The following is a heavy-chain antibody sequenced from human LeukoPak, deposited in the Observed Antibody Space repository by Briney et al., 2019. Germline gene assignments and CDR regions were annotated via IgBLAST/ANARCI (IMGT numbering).Heavy chain of an antibody. D-gene: IGHD5-24*01. Sequence: GGSLRLSCAAAGFTFSSCEMNWVRQAPGKGLEWVSYISSSGSTIYYADSVKGRFTISRDNAKNSLYLQMNSLRAEDTAVYYCARDLDGYSILDYWGQGTLVTVSS. CDR2: ISSSGSTI. CDR1: GFTFSSCE. J-gene: IGHJ4*02. CDR3: ARDLDGYSILDY. V-gene: IGHV3-48*03.